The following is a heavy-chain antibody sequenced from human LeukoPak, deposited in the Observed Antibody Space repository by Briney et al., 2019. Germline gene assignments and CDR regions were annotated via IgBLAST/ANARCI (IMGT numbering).Heavy chain of an antibody. CDR2: IRSKAYGGTT. Sequence: GGSLRLSCTASGFTFGDHAMSLVRQAPGKGLERVGFIRSKAYGGTTEYAASVKGRFIISRDDSKSIAYLQMNSLKTEDTAVYYCTRGPIQVWLYYGMDVWGQGTTVIVSS. D-gene: IGHD5-18*01. CDR1: GFTFGDHA. CDR3: TRGPIQVWLYYGMDV. J-gene: IGHJ6*02. V-gene: IGHV3-49*04.